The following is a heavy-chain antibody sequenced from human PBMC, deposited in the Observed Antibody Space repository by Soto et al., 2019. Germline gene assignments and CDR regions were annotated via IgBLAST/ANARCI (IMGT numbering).Heavy chain of an antibody. CDR1: GFAFSTYY. CDR2: ISGYNGNT. V-gene: IGHV1-3*01. J-gene: IGHJ4*02. Sequence: QVQLVQSGAEVKKTGASVKLSCQASGFAFSTYYFHWVRQAPGQGLEWMGWISGYNGNTKYAEIFQDRLTITSDAAASTVYMERYGLRSEDTAVYFCARDPFLQFYSIDFWGQGTLVTVSA. D-gene: IGHD2-15*01. CDR3: ARDPFLQFYSIDF.